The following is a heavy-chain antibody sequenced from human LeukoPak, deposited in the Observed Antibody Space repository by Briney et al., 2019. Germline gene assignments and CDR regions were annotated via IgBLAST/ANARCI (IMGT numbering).Heavy chain of an antibody. D-gene: IGHD1-26*01. CDR1: GFTFSDYY. J-gene: IGHJ4*02. V-gene: IGHV3-11*01. CDR2: ISSSGSTI. CDR3: AKAGAPTVGATDY. Sequence: PGGSLRLSCAASGFTFSDYYMSWIRQAPGKGLEWVSYISSSGSTIYYADSVKGRFTISRDNAKNSLYLQMNSLRAEDTALYSCAKAGAPTVGATDYWGQGTLVTVSS.